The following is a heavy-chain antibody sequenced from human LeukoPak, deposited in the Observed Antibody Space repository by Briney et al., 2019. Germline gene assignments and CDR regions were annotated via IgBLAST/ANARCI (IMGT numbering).Heavy chain of an antibody. V-gene: IGHV1-2*02. Sequence: VASVKVSCKASGYTFTGYYMHWVRQAPGQGLEWMGWINANSGGTNYAQKFQGRVTMTRDTSISTAYMELSRLRSDDTAVYYCARRRIAAAGGWFDHWGQGTLVTVSS. CDR2: INANSGGT. D-gene: IGHD6-13*01. CDR1: GYTFTGYY. CDR3: ARRRIAAAGGWFDH. J-gene: IGHJ5*02.